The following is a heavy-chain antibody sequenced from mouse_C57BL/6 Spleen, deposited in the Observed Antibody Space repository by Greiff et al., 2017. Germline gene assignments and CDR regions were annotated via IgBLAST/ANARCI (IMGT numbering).Heavy chain of an antibody. V-gene: IGHV1-82*01. Sequence: VQLQQSGPELVQPGASVKISCKASGFAFSISWMNWVTQRPGKGLEWIGRIYPGDRDTNYNGKIKGKATLTTDKSSSTAYMQLSSLTSEDSAVYFCAEGSYSNIFDYWGEGTTLTVSS. CDR3: AEGSYSNIFDY. CDR1: GFAFSISW. CDR2: IYPGDRDT. J-gene: IGHJ2*01. D-gene: IGHD2-5*01.